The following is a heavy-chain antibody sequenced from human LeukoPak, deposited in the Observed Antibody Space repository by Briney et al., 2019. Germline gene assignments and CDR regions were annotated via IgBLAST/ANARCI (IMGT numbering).Heavy chain of an antibody. CDR2: IYTSGST. V-gene: IGHV4-4*07. Sequence: KPSQTLSLTCTAAGGSISSYYWSSVRQPAGKGLEWIGRIYTSGSTNYKPALKRRVTMSLDTSKNQFSLKLSPVTAPDTAVYYCARAPLSNFDYWGQGDLVTVSS. J-gene: IGHJ4*02. CDR1: GGSISSYY. CDR3: ARAPLSNFDY.